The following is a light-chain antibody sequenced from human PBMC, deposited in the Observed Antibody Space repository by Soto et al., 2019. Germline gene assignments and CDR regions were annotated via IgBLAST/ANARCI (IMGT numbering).Light chain of an antibody. CDR1: QTVRNNY. V-gene: IGKV3-20*01. CDR3: QQYSDLPMT. J-gene: IGKJ5*01. CDR2: DAS. Sequence: EIVMTQSPATLSVSPGDRATLSCRASQTVRNNYLAWYQQKPGQAPRLLIYDASSRATGIPDRFSGSASGTDFTLTISRLEPEDFAVYFCQQYSDLPMTFGQGTRLEIK.